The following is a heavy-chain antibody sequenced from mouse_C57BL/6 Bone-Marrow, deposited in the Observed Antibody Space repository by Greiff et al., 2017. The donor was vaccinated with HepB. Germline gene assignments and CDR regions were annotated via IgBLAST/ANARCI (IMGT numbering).Heavy chain of an antibody. CDR1: GYTFTDYY. CDR2: IYPGSGNT. V-gene: IGHV1-76*01. D-gene: IGHD2-1*01. CDR3: ARSGNYPFDY. J-gene: IGHJ2*01. Sequence: VQLKESGAELVRPGASVKLSCKASGYTFTDYYINWVKQRPGQGLEWIARIYPGSGNTYYNEKFKGKATLTAEKSSSTAYMQLSSLTSEDSAVYFCARSGNYPFDYWGQGTTLTVSS.